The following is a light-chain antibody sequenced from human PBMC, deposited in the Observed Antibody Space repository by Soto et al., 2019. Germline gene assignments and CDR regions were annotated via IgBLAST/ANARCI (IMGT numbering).Light chain of an antibody. CDR3: AAWDDSLSGVV. J-gene: IGLJ3*02. V-gene: IGLV1-47*01. CDR2: KNN. Sequence: QAVVTQPPSASGTPGQRVTISCSGSSSNIGSKYVYWYQQSPGTAPKLLIYKNNQRPSGVPDRFSGSKSGTSASLAISGLRSEDEADYYCAAWDDSLSGVVFGGGTKVTVL. CDR1: SSNIGSKY.